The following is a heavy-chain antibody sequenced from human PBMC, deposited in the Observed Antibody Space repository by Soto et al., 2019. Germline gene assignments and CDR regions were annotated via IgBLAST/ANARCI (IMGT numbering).Heavy chain of an antibody. J-gene: IGHJ3*02. Sequence: EVQLLESGGGLVQPGGSLRLSCAASGFTFSGYAMNWVRQAPGKGLEWVSVISGNGDTAFYAGSVKGRLTISRDNSNNTLYLQMNSLRAEDSAVYYCAKKSYCCAGDRGPLDIWGQGTRVTVSS. D-gene: IGHD3-10*01. CDR1: GFTFSGYA. CDR3: AKKSYCCAGDRGPLDI. CDR2: ISGNGDTA. V-gene: IGHV3-23*01.